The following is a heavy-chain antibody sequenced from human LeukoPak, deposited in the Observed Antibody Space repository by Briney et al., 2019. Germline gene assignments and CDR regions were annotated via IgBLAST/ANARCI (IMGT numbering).Heavy chain of an antibody. CDR3: AKDGNKLELLTYCFDY. CDR1: RFTFSSYG. D-gene: IGHD1-7*01. CDR2: IWYDGSNK. Sequence: PGGSLRLSCAASRFTFSSYGMHWVRQAPGKGLVWLTVIWYDGSNKYYAVFVKGRFTISRDNSKNTLYLQMNSLRAEDTAVYYCAKDGNKLELLTYCFDYWGQGTLVTVSS. V-gene: IGHV3-33*06. J-gene: IGHJ4*02.